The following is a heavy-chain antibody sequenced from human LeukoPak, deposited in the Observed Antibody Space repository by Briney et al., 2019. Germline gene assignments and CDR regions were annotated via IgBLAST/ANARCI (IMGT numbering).Heavy chain of an antibody. V-gene: IGHV4-4*07. Sequence: SETLSLTCTVSGGSISSYYWSWIRQPAGRGLEWIGRIYTSGSTNYNPSLKSRVTMSVDTSKNQFSLRLSFVTAADTAVYYCARGGYGSGTYYNWWFDPWGQGTLVTVSS. D-gene: IGHD3-10*01. CDR3: ARGGYGSGTYYNWWFDP. CDR2: IYTSGST. CDR1: GGSISSYY. J-gene: IGHJ5*02.